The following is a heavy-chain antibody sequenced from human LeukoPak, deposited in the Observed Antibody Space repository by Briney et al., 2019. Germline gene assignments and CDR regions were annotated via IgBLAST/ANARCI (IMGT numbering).Heavy chain of an antibody. J-gene: IGHJ4*02. CDR2: INHSGST. CDR3: ARGVYLGY. Sequence: SETLSLTCAVYGGSFSGYYWSWIRQPPGKGLEWIGEINHSGSTNYNPSLKSRVTISVDTSKNQFSLKLSSVTAADTAVYYCARGVYLGYWGQGTLVTVSS. V-gene: IGHV4-34*01. D-gene: IGHD2-8*01. CDR1: GGSFSGYY.